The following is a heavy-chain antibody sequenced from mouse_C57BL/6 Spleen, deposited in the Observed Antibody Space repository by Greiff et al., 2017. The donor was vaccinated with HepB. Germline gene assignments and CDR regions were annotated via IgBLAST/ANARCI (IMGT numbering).Heavy chain of an antibody. D-gene: IGHD2-4*01. J-gene: IGHJ3*01. CDR1: GFTFSDYG. Sequence: DVMLVESGGGLVKPGGSLKLSCAASGFTFSDYGMHWVRQAPEKGLEWVAYISSGSSTIYYADTVKGRFTISRDNAKNTLFLQMTSLRSEDTAMYYCARPGDYDVWFAYWGQGTLVTVSA. CDR2: ISSGSSTI. V-gene: IGHV5-17*01. CDR3: ARPGDYDVWFAY.